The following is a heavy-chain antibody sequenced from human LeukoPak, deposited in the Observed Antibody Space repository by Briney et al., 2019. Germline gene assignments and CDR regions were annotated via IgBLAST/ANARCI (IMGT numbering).Heavy chain of an antibody. J-gene: IGHJ4*02. CDR3: ARDNKGSYSSDY. CDR2: IYSGGST. CDR1: GLTVSSNY. D-gene: IGHD1-26*01. V-gene: IGHV3-66*02. Sequence: GGSLRLSCAASGLTVSSNYMSWVRQAPGKGLEWVSVIYSGGSTYYADSVKGRFTISRDNSKNTLYLQMNSLRAEDTAVYYCARDNKGSYSSDYWGQGTLVTVSS.